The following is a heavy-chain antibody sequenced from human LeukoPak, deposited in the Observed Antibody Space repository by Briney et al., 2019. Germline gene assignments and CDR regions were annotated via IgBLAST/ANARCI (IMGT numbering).Heavy chain of an antibody. J-gene: IGHJ4*02. CDR3: ARRRVTVIVVNTFDS. V-gene: IGHV4-34*01. CDR1: GGSFTNYF. Sequence: PSETLSLTCAVYGGSFTNYFWSWVRQSPGKGLEWIGEVADYGSVNYNPSLQSRVTISLDTSKNHFSLKVSSMTAADTAVYYCARRRVTVIVVNTFDSWGQGTLVTVSS. CDR2: VADYGSV. D-gene: IGHD3-22*01.